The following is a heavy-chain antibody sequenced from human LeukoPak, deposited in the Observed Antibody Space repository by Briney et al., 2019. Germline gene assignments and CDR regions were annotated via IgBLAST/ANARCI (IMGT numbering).Heavy chain of an antibody. CDR1: GFTFSDYA. CDR2: ITGSSYKK. J-gene: IGHJ4*02. CDR3: GVGASSTSEFDY. Sequence: GGSLRLSCAASGFTFSDYALNWVRQAPGKGLEWISSITGSSYKKYYAQSLKGRVTISRDNAKNSLYLRMDSLRAEDTAVYYCGVGASSTSEFDYWGQGTLVAVSS. V-gene: IGHV3-21*01. D-gene: IGHD1-26*01.